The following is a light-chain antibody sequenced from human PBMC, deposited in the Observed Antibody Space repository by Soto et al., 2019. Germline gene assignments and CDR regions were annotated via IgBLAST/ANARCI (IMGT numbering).Light chain of an antibody. CDR2: AAS. CDR1: QTISDF. CDR3: QQSFSTPRK. Sequence: DIQMTQSPSSLSASIGDRVTITCRASQTISDFLNWYQLKPGKAPKLLIYAASSLQSGVPSRFSGSGSGTDFTLTISRLQPEDFATYTCQQSFSTPRKCGQGNTGDIK. V-gene: IGKV1-39*01. J-gene: IGKJ1*01.